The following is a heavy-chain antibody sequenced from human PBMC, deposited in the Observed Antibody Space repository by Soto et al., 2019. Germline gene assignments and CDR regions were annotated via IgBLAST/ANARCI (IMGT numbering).Heavy chain of an antibody. CDR1: GFTFSSYA. J-gene: IGHJ6*02. CDR3: ARDYEFDFRDPYYYYGMDV. CDR2: ISYDGSNK. Sequence: GGSLRLSCAASGFTFSSYAMHWVRQAPGKGLEWVAVISYDGSNKYYADSVKGRFTISRDNSKNTLYLQMNSLRAEDTAVYYCARDYEFDFRDPYYYYGMDVWGQGTTVTVSS. D-gene: IGHD3-3*01. V-gene: IGHV3-30-3*01.